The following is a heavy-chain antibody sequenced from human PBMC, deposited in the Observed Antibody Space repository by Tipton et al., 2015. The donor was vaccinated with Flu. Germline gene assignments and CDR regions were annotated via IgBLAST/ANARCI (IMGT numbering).Heavy chain of an antibody. V-gene: IGHV4-39*01. CDR1: GGSIVDSSYY. CDR3: ARRGGGYKYLYGMDV. Sequence: GLVKPSETLSLTCTVSGGSIVDSSYYWDWLRQPPGKGLEWIGSIYYYGNTYYNPSLKSRLTMSVDTSKNQFSLKLNSVTAADTAMYYCARRGGGYKYLYGMDVWGQGTTVTVSS. CDR2: IYYYGNT. D-gene: IGHD5-12*01. J-gene: IGHJ6*02.